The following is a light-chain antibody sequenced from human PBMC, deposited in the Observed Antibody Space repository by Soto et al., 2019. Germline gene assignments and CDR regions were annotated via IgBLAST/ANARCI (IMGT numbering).Light chain of an antibody. CDR2: DAS. Sequence: EFVLTQSPGTLSLSPGERATLSCRASQTVRNNYLAWYQQKPGQAPRLLIYDASSRATGIPDRFSGSGSGTDFTLTISRLEPEDFGMYYCQQYVSSPLSFTFGPGTKVDIK. J-gene: IGKJ3*01. V-gene: IGKV3-20*01. CDR1: QTVRNNY. CDR3: QQYVSSPLSFT.